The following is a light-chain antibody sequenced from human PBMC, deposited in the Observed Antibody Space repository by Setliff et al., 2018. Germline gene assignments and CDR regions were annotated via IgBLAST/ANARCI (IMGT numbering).Light chain of an antibody. V-gene: IGLV2-14*03. Sequence: QSALAQPPSASGSPGQSVTISCVGPSIGVSGYDYVSWYQQHPGKAPQLIIYDVTKRPSGVSSRFSGSKSGNTASLTISGLQAEDEADYFCSSYKNTNKNVFGTGTKVTVL. CDR1: SIGVSGYDY. J-gene: IGLJ1*01. CDR2: DVT. CDR3: SSYKNTNKNV.